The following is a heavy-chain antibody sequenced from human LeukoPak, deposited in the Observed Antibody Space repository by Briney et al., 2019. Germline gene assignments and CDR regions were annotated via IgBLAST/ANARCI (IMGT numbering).Heavy chain of an antibody. D-gene: IGHD3-10*01. J-gene: IGHJ4*02. CDR2: ISHSGST. V-gene: IGHV4-34*01. Sequence: SETLSLTCTVYGWSSSGYNGSWIRQPPGKGLEWIGQISHSGSTYYNPSLKSRVTMSVDSSKNQFSLQLTSVTAADMAIYYCANMIRGLHYWGQGALVTVSS. CDR3: ANMIRGLHY. CDR1: GWSSSGYN.